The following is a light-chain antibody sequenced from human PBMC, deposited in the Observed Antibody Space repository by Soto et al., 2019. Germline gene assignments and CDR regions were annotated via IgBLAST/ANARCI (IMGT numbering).Light chain of an antibody. CDR1: QSVSNY. J-gene: IGKJ4*01. Sequence: EIVLTQSPAALAVSPGERVTLSCRASQSVSNYLAWYQQKPGQSPRLLIYDASNRAPDIPARFSGSGSRTEFPLRIINLVPEDFAVYYCQQRFNRITFGGGTKVQSK. V-gene: IGKV3-11*01. CDR3: QQRFNRIT. CDR2: DAS.